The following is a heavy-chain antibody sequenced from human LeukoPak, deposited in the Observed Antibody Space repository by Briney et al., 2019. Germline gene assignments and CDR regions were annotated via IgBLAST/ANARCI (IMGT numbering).Heavy chain of an antibody. V-gene: IGHV3-30*18. CDR1: GFTFSSYG. CDR3: AKPLVSGY. D-gene: IGHD2-21*01. CDR2: ISYDGSNK. Sequence: GRSLRLSCAAPGFTFSSYGMHWVRQAPGKGLEWVAVISYDGSNKYYADSVKGRFTISRDNSKNTLYLQMNSLRAEDTAVYYCAKPLVSGYWGQGTLVTVSS. J-gene: IGHJ4*02.